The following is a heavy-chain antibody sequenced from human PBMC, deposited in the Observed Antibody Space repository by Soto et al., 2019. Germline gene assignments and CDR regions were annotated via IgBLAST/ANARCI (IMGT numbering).Heavy chain of an antibody. D-gene: IGHD5-12*01. Sequence: ASVKVSCKASGYTFTSFGVNWVRQAPGQGLEWMGWVNAYNGNTNYAQKFQGRVTMTADTSTSTAYMEVRSLRSDDTAVYYCARGRGWLRLKKWSFDYWGQGTLVTVSS. J-gene: IGHJ4*02. CDR3: ARGRGWLRLKKWSFDY. CDR2: VNAYNGNT. V-gene: IGHV1-18*01. CDR1: GYTFTSFG.